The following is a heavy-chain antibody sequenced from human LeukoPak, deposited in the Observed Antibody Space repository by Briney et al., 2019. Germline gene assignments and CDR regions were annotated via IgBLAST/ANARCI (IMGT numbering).Heavy chain of an antibody. J-gene: IGHJ4*02. D-gene: IGHD1-26*01. CDR1: GGSISSSSYY. V-gene: IGHV4-39*01. Sequence: PSETLSLTCTVSGGSISSSSYYWGWIRQPPGKGLEWIVSMYYSGSTYYNPSLKSRVTISVDTSKHQFSLKLSSVTAADTAVYYCARHGPSIVGASTFDYWGQGTLVTVSS. CDR2: MYYSGST. CDR3: ARHGPSIVGASTFDY.